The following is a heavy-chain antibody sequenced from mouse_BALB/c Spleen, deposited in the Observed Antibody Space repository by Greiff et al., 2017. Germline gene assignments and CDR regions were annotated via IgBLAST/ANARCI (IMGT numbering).Heavy chain of an antibody. CDR1: GFTFNTNA. V-gene: IGHV10S3*01. CDR3: VGGNYPYAMDY. Sequence: GGGLVQPKGSLKLSCAASGFTFNTNAMNWVRQAPGKGLEWVARIRSKSNNYATYYADSVKDRFTISRDDSQSMLYLQMNNLKTEDTAMYYCVGGNYPYAMDYWGQGTSVTVSS. J-gene: IGHJ4*01. CDR2: IRSKSNNYAT. D-gene: IGHD2-1*01.